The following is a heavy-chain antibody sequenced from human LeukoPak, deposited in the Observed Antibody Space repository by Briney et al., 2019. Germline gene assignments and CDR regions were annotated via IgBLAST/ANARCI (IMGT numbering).Heavy chain of an antibody. CDR3: AKDQGPITIFGVVIGGMDV. D-gene: IGHD3-3*01. CDR1: GFTFSSYW. V-gene: IGHV3-30*18. CDR2: ISYDGSNK. J-gene: IGHJ6*02. Sequence: GGSLRLSCAASGFTFSSYWMNWARQAPGKGLEWVAIISYDGSNKYYADSVKGRFTISRDNSKNTLYLQMNSLRAEDTAMYYCAKDQGPITIFGVVIGGMDVWGQGTTVTVSS.